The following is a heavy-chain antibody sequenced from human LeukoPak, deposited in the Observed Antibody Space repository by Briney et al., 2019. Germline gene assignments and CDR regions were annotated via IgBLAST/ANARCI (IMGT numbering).Heavy chain of an antibody. CDR1: GFTFSSFE. J-gene: IGHJ4*02. CDR2: ISSSGDTI. D-gene: IGHD3-16*01. Sequence: PGGSLRLSCAASGFTFSSFEMDWVRQAPGKGLEWVSYISSSGDTIYYADSVKGRFTISRDNAKNSLYLQMNSLRAEDTAVYYCASLDGGIDFDYWGQGTLVTVSS. V-gene: IGHV3-48*03. CDR3: ASLDGGIDFDY.